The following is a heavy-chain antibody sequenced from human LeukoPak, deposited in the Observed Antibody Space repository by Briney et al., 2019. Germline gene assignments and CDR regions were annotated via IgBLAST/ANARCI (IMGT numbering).Heavy chain of an antibody. CDR3: ARHYDFWSGSPDDAFDI. D-gene: IGHD3-3*01. V-gene: IGHV3-11*01. CDR2: ISSSGSTI. Sequence: GGSLRLSCAASGFTFSDYYMSWIRQAPGKGLEWVSYISSSGSTIYYADSVKGRFTISRDNAKNSLYLQMNSLGAEDTAVYYCARHYDFWSGSPDDAFDIWGQGTMVTVSS. J-gene: IGHJ3*02. CDR1: GFTFSDYY.